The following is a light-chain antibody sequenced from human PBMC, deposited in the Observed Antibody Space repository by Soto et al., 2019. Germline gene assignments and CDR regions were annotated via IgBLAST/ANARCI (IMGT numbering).Light chain of an antibody. Sequence: EIGLTQCPDTLPFSEEDRSTLSCMASQSVTSNYLAWYQQKPGQAPRLLIYGASNRATGIPARFSGSGSGTDFTLTSSRLETEDSAVYYCQPRYRWLTFAGGTKVDIK. V-gene: IGKV3D-20*02. CDR3: QPRYRWLT. CDR2: GAS. J-gene: IGKJ4*01. CDR1: QSVTSNY.